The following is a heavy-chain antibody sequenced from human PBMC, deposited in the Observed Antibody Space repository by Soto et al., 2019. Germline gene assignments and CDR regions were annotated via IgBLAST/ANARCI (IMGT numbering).Heavy chain of an antibody. D-gene: IGHD2-15*01. V-gene: IGHV3-66*01. CDR3: ARDDVLCDGGRCYGVSLDV. J-gene: IGHJ6*04. CDR1: GFTVSSKY. Sequence: EVHLVESGGGWVQPGGSLRLSCAASGFTVSSKYMSWVRQAPGKGLEWVSLIQSGGPTYYADSVKGRFTISRDTSENTLHLQMDSLRAEDTAVYYCARDDVLCDGGRCYGVSLDVCGKGTTVTVSS. CDR2: IQSGGPT.